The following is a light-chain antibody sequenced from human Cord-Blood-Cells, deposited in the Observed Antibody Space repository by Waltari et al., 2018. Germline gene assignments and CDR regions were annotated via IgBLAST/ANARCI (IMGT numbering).Light chain of an antibody. CDR2: GAS. J-gene: IGKJ2*01. CDR1: QSVSSSY. V-gene: IGKV3-20*01. Sequence: EIVLTQSPGTLSLSPGERATLPCRASQSVSSSYLAWYQQKPGQAPRLLSYGASSRATGIPDRFSGSGSGTDFTLTISRLEPEDFAVYYCQQYGSSRGYTFGQGTKLEIK. CDR3: QQYGSSRGYT.